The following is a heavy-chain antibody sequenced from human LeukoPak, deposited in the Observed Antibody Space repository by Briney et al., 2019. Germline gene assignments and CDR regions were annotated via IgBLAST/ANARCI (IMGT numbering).Heavy chain of an antibody. D-gene: IGHD2-2*01. Sequence: SETLSLTCGVSGGSISSRNWWSWIRQPPGKGLEWIGEIHHSGSTNYNPSLKSRVTISVDTSKNHFSLKLSSVTAADTAVYYCARGPTYQPIDSWGQGTLVTVSS. V-gene: IGHV4-4*02. CDR2: IHHSGST. CDR1: GGSISSRNW. CDR3: ARGPTYQPIDS. J-gene: IGHJ4*02.